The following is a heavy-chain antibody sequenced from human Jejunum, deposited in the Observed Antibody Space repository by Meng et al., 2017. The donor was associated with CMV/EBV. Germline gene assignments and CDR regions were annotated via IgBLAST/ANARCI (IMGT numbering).Heavy chain of an antibody. J-gene: IGHJ4*02. D-gene: IGHD1-26*01. CDR3: ARKVGATDYFDY. V-gene: IGHV4-4*07. CDR2: IYTSGST. Sequence: QVQLQESGPGLVKPSETLSLTCSVSGDSISNYSWTWIRQPAGKGLEWIGRIYTSGSTNYNPSLKSRVTMSVDTSKNQFSLKLTSVTAADTAVYYCARKVGATDYFDYWGQGTLVTVSS. CDR1: GDSISNYS.